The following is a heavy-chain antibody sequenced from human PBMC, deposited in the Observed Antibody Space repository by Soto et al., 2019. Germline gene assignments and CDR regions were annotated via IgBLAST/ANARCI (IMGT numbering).Heavy chain of an antibody. V-gene: IGHV1-18*04. CDR3: ARDRIAVAGTYYYYYCGMDV. J-gene: IGHJ6*02. Sequence: ASVKVSCKASGYTFTSYGISWVRQAPGQGLEWMGWISAYNGNTNYAQKLQGRVTMTTDTSTSTAYMELRSLRSDDTAVYYCARDRIAVAGTYYYYYCGMDVWGQGTTVTVSS. CDR1: GYTFTSYG. D-gene: IGHD6-19*01. CDR2: ISAYNGNT.